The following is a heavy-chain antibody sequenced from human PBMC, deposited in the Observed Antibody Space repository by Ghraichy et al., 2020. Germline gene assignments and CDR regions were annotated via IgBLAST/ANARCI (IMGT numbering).Heavy chain of an antibody. V-gene: IGHV3-7*03. CDR2: IKQDGSEK. Sequence: GGSLRLSCAASGFTFSSYWMSWVRQAPGKGLEWVANIKQDGSEKYYVDSVKGRFTISRDNAKNSLYLQMNSLRAEDTAVYYCARVAPRDNWNDFAEPAFDIWGQGTMVTVSS. J-gene: IGHJ3*02. CDR3: ARVAPRDNWNDFAEPAFDI. D-gene: IGHD1-1*01. CDR1: GFTFSSYW.